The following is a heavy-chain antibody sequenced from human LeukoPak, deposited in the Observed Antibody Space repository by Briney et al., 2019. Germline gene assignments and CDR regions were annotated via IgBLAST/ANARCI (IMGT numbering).Heavy chain of an antibody. V-gene: IGHV3-21*01. D-gene: IGHD4-17*01. CDR3: ARSTVYPLGMDV. J-gene: IGHJ6*02. CDR1: GFTFSSYS. CDR2: ISSSSSYI. Sequence: EGPLRLSCAASGFTFSSYSMNWVRQAPGKGLEWVSSISSSSSYIYYADSVKGRFTISRDNAKNSLYLQMNSLRAEDTAVYYCARSTVYPLGMDVWGQGTTVTVSS.